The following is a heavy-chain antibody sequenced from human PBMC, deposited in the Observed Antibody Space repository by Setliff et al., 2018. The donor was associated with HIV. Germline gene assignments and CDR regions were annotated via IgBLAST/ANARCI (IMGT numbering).Heavy chain of an antibody. V-gene: IGHV1-2*02. CDR3: ARDNRTGYSGGWPLDY. D-gene: IGHD5-12*01. CDR1: GYTFTGYY. J-gene: IGHJ4*02. CDR2: INPNTGGT. Sequence: ASVKVSCKASGYTFTGYYMHWVRQAPGQGLEWMAWINPNTGGTQYAQKFQGRVTVTRDTHISTAYMEIKKLTSDDTAVYYCARDNRTGYSGGWPLDYWGQGTLVTVSS.